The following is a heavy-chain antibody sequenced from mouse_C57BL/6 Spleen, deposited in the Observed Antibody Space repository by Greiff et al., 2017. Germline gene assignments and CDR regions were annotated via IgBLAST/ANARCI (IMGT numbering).Heavy chain of an antibody. CDR3: ASGGPTGPYWYFDV. V-gene: IGHV1-64*01. CDR1: GYTFTSYW. D-gene: IGHD2-10*01. J-gene: IGHJ1*03. CDR2: IHPNSGST. Sequence: QVQLQQPGAELVKPGASVKLSCKASGYTFTSYWMHWVKQRPGQGLEWIGMIHPNSGSTNYNEKFKSKATLTVDKSSSTAYMQLSSLTSEDSAVYYCASGGPTGPYWYFDVWGTGTTVTVSS.